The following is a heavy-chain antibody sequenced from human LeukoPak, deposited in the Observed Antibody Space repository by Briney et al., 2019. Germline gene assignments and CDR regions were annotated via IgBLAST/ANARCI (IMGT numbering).Heavy chain of an antibody. CDR3: ASPGGSGSYYSYFDY. D-gene: IGHD3-10*01. CDR1: GGSFSGYY. CDR2: INHSGST. V-gene: IGHV4-34*01. Sequence: SETLSLTCAVYGGSFSGYYWSWIRQPPGKGLEWIGEINHSGSTNYNPPLKSRVTISVDTSKNQFSLKLSSVTAADTAVYYCASPGGSGSYYSYFDYWGQGTLVTVSS. J-gene: IGHJ4*02.